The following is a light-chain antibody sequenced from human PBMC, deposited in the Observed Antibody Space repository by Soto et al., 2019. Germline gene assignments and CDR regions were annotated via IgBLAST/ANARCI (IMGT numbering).Light chain of an antibody. CDR3: QQRSNWPPIFT. Sequence: EIVLTPSPATLSLSPGERATLSCRASQSVSSYLAWSQQKPGQAPRLLIYDASNRATGIPARFSGSGSGTDFTLTISSLEPEDFAVYYCQQRSNWPPIFTFGPGTKVDIK. CDR1: QSVSSY. V-gene: IGKV3-11*01. CDR2: DAS. J-gene: IGKJ3*01.